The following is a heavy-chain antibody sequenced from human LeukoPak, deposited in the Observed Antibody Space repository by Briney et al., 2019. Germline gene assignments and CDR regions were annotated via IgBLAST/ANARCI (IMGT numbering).Heavy chain of an antibody. D-gene: IGHD2-21*01. CDR3: ARRVVVGNNYFDS. J-gene: IGHJ4*02. CDR2: LYYGGST. CDR1: GGSISSISHY. V-gene: IGHV4-39*01. Sequence: PSETLSLTCTVSGGSISSISHYWGWIRPPPGKGLEWIGSLYYGGSTFYNPSLKSRVTISVDTSRNQFSLKLSSVTATDTAVYYCARRVVVGNNYFDSWCQGSLVTVSS.